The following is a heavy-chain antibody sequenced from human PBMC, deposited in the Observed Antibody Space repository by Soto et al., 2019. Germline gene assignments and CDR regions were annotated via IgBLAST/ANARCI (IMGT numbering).Heavy chain of an antibody. J-gene: IGHJ5*02. V-gene: IGHV2-5*02. CDR3: AHKVALCFGELYGWFDP. CDR1: GFSLSTSGVG. CDR2: IYWDDDK. Sequence: QITLKESGPTLVKPTQTLTLTCTFSGFSLSTSGVGVGWIRQPPGKALEWLALIYWDDDKRYSPSLKSRLTITKDTSKNQVVLTMTNMDPVDTATYYCAHKVALCFGELYGWFDPWGQGTLVTVSS. D-gene: IGHD3-10*01.